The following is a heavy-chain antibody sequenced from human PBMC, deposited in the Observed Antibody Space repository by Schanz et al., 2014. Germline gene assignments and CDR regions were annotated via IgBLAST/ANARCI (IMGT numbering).Heavy chain of an antibody. Sequence: QLVESGGGLVKPGGSLRLSCATSGFNLRRYSMNWVRQAPGGGLEWVSSISATSNFVHYAASVEGRFTVSRDNANNVMYLQMNSLRAEDTALYYCGKDPHKDYGGKPQTLDMWGQGTMVTVSS. CDR2: ISATSNFV. D-gene: IGHD4-17*01. CDR3: GKDPHKDYGGKPQTLDM. CDR1: GFNLRRYS. J-gene: IGHJ3*02. V-gene: IGHV3-21*01.